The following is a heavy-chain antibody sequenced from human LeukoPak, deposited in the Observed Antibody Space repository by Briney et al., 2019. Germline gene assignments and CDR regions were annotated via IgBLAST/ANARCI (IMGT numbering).Heavy chain of an antibody. J-gene: IGHJ4*02. V-gene: IGHV3-11*04. CDR3: ATYRSGGH. D-gene: IGHD3-16*01. Sequence: GGSLRLSCAASGFTFSDYYMIWIRQAPGKGLELVSYINYSGTTRYYADSVKGRFTISRDNAKKSLFLQMNSLRDEDTAVYYCATYRSGGHWGQGTLVTVSS. CDR2: INYSGTTR. CDR1: GFTFSDYY.